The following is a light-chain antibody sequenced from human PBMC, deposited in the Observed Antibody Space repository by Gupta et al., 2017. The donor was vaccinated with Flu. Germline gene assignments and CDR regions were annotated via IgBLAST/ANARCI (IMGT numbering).Light chain of an antibody. CDR2: RDS. J-gene: IGLJ1*01. V-gene: IGLV3-9*01. CDR1: NIGSKN. Sequence: SYELTQPLSVSVALGQPARITCGGNNIGSKNVHWYQQKPGQAPVLVIYRDSNRPSGIPERFSGSNSGNTATLTISRAQAGDGADYYCQVWDSSTAVFGTGTKVTVL. CDR3: QVWDSSTAV.